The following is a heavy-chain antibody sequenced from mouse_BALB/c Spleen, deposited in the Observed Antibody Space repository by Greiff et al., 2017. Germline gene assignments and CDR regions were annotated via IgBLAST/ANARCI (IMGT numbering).Heavy chain of an antibody. CDR3: ARGRDYGQSFYAMDY. Sequence: EVHLVESGGGLVKPGGSLKLSCAASGFTFSSYAMSWVRQTPEKRLEWVASISSGGSTYYPDSVKGRFTISRDNARNILYLQMSSLRSEDTAMYYCARGRDYGQSFYAMDYWGQGTSVTVSS. V-gene: IGHV5-6-5*01. D-gene: IGHD1-1*02. CDR1: GFTFSSYA. J-gene: IGHJ4*01. CDR2: ISSGGST.